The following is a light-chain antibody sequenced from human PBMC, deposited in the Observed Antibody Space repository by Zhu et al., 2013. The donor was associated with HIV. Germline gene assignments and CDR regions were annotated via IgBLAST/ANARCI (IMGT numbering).Light chain of an antibody. J-gene: IGKJ2*03. CDR2: WAS. Sequence: DIVMTQSPDSLVVSLGERATINCKSSQSVLSSSINKNSLAWYQQKPGQPPELLIYWASARESGVPDRFTGSGSGTEFSLTISSLQSEDFAVYYCQQYNNWPPYSFGQGTKLEIK. V-gene: IGKV4-1*01. CDR3: QQYNNWPPYS. CDR1: QSVLSSSINKNS.